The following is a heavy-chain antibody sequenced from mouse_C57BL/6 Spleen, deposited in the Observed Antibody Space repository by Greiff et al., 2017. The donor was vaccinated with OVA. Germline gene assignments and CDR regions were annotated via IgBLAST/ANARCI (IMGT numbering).Heavy chain of an antibody. Sequence: QVQLQQPGAELVKPGASVKLSCKASGYTFTSYWMHWVKQRPGRGLEWIGRIDPSSGGTKYNEKFKSKATLTVDKPSSTAYMQLSSLTSEDSAVYECERWDYYGSSKYFDDWGKGTTVTVSS. D-gene: IGHD1-1*01. J-gene: IGHJ1*03. CDR3: ERWDYYGSSKYFDD. CDR1: GYTFTSYW. V-gene: IGHV1-72*01. CDR2: IDPSSGGT.